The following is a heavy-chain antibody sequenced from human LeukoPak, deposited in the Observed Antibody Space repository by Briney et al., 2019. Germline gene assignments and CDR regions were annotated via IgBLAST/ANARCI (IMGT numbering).Heavy chain of an antibody. CDR2: ISGSGGST. CDR3: AITTTVTTGYYFDY. J-gene: IGHJ4*02. V-gene: IGHV3-23*01. CDR1: GFTFSSYA. D-gene: IGHD4-17*01. Sequence: GGSLRLSCAASGFTFSSYAMSWVRQASGKGLEWVSAISGSGGSTYYADSVKGRFTISRDNSKNTLYLQMNSLRAEDTAVYYCAITTTVTTGYYFDYWGQGTLVTVSS.